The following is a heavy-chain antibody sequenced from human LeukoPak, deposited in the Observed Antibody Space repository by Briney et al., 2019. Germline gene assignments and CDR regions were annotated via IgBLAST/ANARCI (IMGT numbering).Heavy chain of an antibody. D-gene: IGHD1-14*01. CDR3: APRRE. V-gene: IGHV3-7*02. Sequence: GGSLRLSCAASGFTFSNYWMSWVRQAPGKGLEWVASINQDGSEKYYVDSVKGRFTISRDNAKNSLYLQMDSLRAEDPAVYYCAPRREGGQGTLVTVSS. CDR2: INQDGSEK. CDR1: GFTFSNYW. J-gene: IGHJ4*02.